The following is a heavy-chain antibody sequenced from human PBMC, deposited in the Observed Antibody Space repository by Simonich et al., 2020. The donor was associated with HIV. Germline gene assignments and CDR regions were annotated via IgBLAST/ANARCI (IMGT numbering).Heavy chain of an antibody. CDR1: GYTFTSFD. Sequence: QVQLVRSGAEVKKPGASVKVSCKASGYTFTSFDINWVRQATGQGLEWRGWINPNSGGTDYAQRVKGRVTMTRDTSISTAYMELSRLRSDDTAVYYCARIMPIKIIDSDAFDIWGQGTMVTVSS. CDR3: ARIMPIKIIDSDAFDI. CDR2: INPNSGGT. V-gene: IGHV1-2*02. J-gene: IGHJ3*02. D-gene: IGHD2-2*01.